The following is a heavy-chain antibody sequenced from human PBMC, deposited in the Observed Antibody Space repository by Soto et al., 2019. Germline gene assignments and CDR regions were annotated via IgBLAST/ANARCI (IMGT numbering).Heavy chain of an antibody. CDR1: GYTFTSYG. V-gene: IGHV1-18*04. CDR2: ISAYNGNT. CDR3: AREYYDFWSGHPAWNY. J-gene: IGHJ4*02. Sequence: QVQLVQSGAEVKKPGASVKVSCRASGYTFTSYGISWVRQAPGQGLEWMGWISAYNGNTNYAQKLQGRVTMTTDTSTSTAYMELRSLRSDDTAVYYCAREYYDFWSGHPAWNYWGQGTLVTVSS. D-gene: IGHD3-3*01.